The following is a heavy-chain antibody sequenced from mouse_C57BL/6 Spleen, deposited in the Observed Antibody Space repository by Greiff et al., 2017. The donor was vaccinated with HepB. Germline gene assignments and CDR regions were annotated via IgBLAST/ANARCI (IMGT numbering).Heavy chain of an antibody. Sequence: LVESGAELVRPGASVKLSCTASGFNIKDDYMHWVKQRPEQGLEWIGWIDPENGDTEYASKFQGKATITADTSSNTAYLQLSSLTSEDTAVYYCTTYYGNHFDYWGQGTTLTVSS. CDR2: IDPENGDT. V-gene: IGHV14-4*01. D-gene: IGHD2-1*01. CDR3: TTYYGNHFDY. CDR1: GFNIKDDY. J-gene: IGHJ2*01.